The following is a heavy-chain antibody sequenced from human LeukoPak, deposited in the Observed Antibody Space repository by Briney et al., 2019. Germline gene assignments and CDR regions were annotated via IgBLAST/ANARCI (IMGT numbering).Heavy chain of an antibody. D-gene: IGHD2-2*01. CDR2: INPNSGGT. CDR1: GYTFTGYY. J-gene: IGHJ4*02. Sequence: ASVRVSRKASGYTFTGYYMHWVRQAPGQGLEWMGWINPNSGGTNYAQKFQGRVTMTRDTSISTAYMELSRLRSDDTAVYYCAIGCSSTSCYEYYFDYWGQGTLVTVSS. CDR3: AIGCSSTSCYEYYFDY. V-gene: IGHV1-2*02.